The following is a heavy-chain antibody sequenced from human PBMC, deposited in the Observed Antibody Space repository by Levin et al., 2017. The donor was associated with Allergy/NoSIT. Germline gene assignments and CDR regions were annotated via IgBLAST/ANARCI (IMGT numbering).Heavy chain of an antibody. CDR3: ASNSGPNPKYDWFDP. V-gene: IGHV4-59*08. CDR1: GGSISSYY. J-gene: IGHJ5*02. CDR2: IYYSGST. D-gene: IGHD1-26*01. Sequence: PSETLSLTCTVSGGSISSYYWSWIRQPPGKGLEWIGYIYYSGSTNYNPSLKSRVTISVDTSKNQFSLKLSSVTAADTAVYYCASNSGPNPKYDWFDPWGQGTLVTVSS.